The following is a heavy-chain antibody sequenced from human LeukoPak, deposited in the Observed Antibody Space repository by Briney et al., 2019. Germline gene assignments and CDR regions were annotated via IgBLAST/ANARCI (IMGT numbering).Heavy chain of an antibody. CDR2: ISSSGSTI. J-gene: IGHJ3*02. CDR1: GFTFSDYY. D-gene: IGHD3-9*01. CDR3: ARGLRYFDWLLSRGGAFDI. Sequence: GGSLRLSCAASGFTFSDYYMSWIRQAPGKGLEWVSYISSSGSTIYYADSVKGRFTISRDNAKNSLYLQMNSLRAEDAAVYYCARGLRYFDWLLSRGGAFDIWGQGTMVTVSS. V-gene: IGHV3-11*01.